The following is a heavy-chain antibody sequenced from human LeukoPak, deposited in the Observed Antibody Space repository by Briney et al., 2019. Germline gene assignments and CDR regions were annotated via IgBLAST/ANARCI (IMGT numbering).Heavy chain of an antibody. D-gene: IGHD6-25*01. V-gene: IGHV3-48*03. Sequence: PGGSLRLSCTASGFTLSTYEMEWVRQAPGKGLEFVSYITTSENTKWYADSVRGRFTMSRDNAKNSVYLQMTSLRAEDTAVYYCAKEPTSYSSGWYFHHWGQGTLVTVSS. J-gene: IGHJ1*01. CDR2: ITTSENTK. CDR1: GFTLSTYE. CDR3: AKEPTSYSSGWYFHH.